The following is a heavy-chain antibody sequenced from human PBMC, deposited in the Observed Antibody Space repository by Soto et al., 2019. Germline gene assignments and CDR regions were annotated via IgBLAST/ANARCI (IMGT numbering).Heavy chain of an antibody. Sequence: GESLKISFKGSGYRFTNYWIGWVRQMPGKGLEWMGIIYPGDSDTRYSPSFQGQVTISADKSLRTAYLQWTSLKASDTALYYCARTRSFTLGFYYDGMDVWGQGTTVTVSS. CDR2: IYPGDSDT. J-gene: IGHJ6*02. V-gene: IGHV5-51*01. CDR3: ARTRSFTLGFYYDGMDV. D-gene: IGHD6-6*01. CDR1: GYRFTNYW.